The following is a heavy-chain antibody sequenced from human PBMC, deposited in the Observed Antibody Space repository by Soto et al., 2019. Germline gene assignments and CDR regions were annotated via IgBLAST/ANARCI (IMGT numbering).Heavy chain of an antibody. V-gene: IGHV1-69*13. CDR3: ARVRGGSPQHAFDI. CDR2: IIPIFGTA. J-gene: IGHJ3*02. Sequence: SGKVSCKASGGTFSSYAIIWVRQAPGQGLEWMGGIIPIFGTANYAQKFQGRVTITADESTSTAYMELSSLRSEDTAVYYCARVRGGSPQHAFDICGQGTMVTVSS. CDR1: GGTFSSYA. D-gene: IGHD1-26*01.